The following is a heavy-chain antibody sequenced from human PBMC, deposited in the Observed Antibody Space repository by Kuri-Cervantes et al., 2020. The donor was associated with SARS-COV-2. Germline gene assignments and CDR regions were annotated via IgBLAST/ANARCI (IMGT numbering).Heavy chain of an antibody. CDR3: ARHARGWYRDDY. J-gene: IGHJ4*02. CDR1: GGSISSSSYY. D-gene: IGHD6-19*01. CDR2: IYYGGST. Sequence: SETLSLTCTVSGGSISSSSYYWGWIRQPPGKGLEWIGSIYYGGSTYYNPSLKSRVTISVDTSKNQFSLKLSSVTAADTAVYYCARHARGWYRDDYWGQGTLVTVSS. V-gene: IGHV4-39*01.